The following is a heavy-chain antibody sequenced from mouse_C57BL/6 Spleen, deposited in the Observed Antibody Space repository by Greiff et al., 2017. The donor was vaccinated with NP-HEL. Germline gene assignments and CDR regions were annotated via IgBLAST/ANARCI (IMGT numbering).Heavy chain of an antibody. J-gene: IGHJ2*01. CDR1: GYTFTSYW. CDR2: IYPGSGST. D-gene: IGHD2-4*01. V-gene: IGHV1-55*01. Sequence: QVQLQQPGAELVKPGASVKMSCKASGYTFTSYWITWVKQRPGQGLEWIGDIYPGSGSTNYNEKFKSKATLTVDTSSSTAYMKLSSLTSEDSAVYYCAREGYDYASDYWGQGTTLTVSS. CDR3: AREGYDYASDY.